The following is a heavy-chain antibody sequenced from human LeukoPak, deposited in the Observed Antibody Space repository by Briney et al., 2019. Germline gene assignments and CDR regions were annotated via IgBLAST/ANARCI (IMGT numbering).Heavy chain of an antibody. V-gene: IGHV3-23*01. CDR3: AKTGVGYCTGGSCLAADY. CDR2: ISGSGGST. J-gene: IGHJ4*02. D-gene: IGHD2-15*01. Sequence: QSGGSLRLSCAASGFTFSSYAMSWVRQAPGKGLEWVSAISGSGGSTNYADSVKGRFTISRDNSKNTLYLQMNSLRAEDTAVFYCAKTGVGYCTGGSCLAADYWGQGTLVTVSS. CDR1: GFTFSSYA.